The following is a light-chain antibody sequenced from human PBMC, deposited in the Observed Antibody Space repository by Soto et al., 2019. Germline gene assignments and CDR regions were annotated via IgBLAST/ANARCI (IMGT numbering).Light chain of an antibody. V-gene: IGKV3-20*01. CDR2: DTS. Sequence: EIVMTQSPDTLSLFPCERAPLSGRASQTLSNSFIAWYQQKPGQAPRLLIYDTSSRATGVPDRYSASGSGTDFTLTISRLEPEDFAVFFCQQYGTSEIIFGQGTRLEI. CDR3: QQYGTSEII. CDR1: QTLSNSF. J-gene: IGKJ5*01.